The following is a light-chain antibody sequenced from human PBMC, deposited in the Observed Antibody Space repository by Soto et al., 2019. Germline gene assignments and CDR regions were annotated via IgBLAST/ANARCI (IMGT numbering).Light chain of an antibody. Sequence: QYVLTQSPSASAPLGASVKLTCTLSSGHSSSAIAWHQQQPEKGPRYLMKVNSDGSHKKGAGIPDRFSGSSSGAERYLTTSGLQSEDEGDYYCQTWGSGIQWVFGGGTKLTVL. J-gene: IGLJ3*02. CDR1: SGHSSSA. CDR2: VNSDGSH. CDR3: QTWGSGIQWV. V-gene: IGLV4-69*01.